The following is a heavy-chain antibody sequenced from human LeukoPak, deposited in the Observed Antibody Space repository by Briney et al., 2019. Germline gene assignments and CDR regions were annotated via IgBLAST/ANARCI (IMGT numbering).Heavy chain of an antibody. CDR1: GGSISSSSYY. V-gene: IGHV4-39*01. CDR2: IYYSGST. CDR3: ARHPEYSSSWPPESSFDY. Sequence: SETLSLTCTVSGGSISSSSYYWGWIRQPPGKGLEWIGSIYYSGSTYYNPSLKSRVTISVDTSKNQFSLKLSSVTAADTAVYYCARHPEYSSSWPPESSFDYWGQGTLVTVSS. D-gene: IGHD6-13*01. J-gene: IGHJ4*02.